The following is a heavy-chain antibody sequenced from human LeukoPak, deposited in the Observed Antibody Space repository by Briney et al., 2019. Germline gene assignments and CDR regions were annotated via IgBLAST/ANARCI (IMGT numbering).Heavy chain of an antibody. CDR3: ATSPGYNSGWFLGY. J-gene: IGHJ4*02. CDR2: IYEYGST. CDR1: GGSTSRNY. V-gene: IGHV4-59*01. D-gene: IGHD6-19*01. Sequence: SETLSLTCTVSGGSTSRNYWSWIRQPPGKGLEWIGYIYEYGSTNYNPSLESRVAMSVDASKSQFSLKLSSVTAADTAVYYCATSPGYNSGWFLGYWGQGTLVTVSS.